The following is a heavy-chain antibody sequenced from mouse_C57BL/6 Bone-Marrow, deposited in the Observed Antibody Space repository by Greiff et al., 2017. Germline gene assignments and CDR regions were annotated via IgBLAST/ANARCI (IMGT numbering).Heavy chain of an antibody. D-gene: IGHD1-1*01. CDR2: IWWDDDK. Sequence: QVTLKVSGPGILQPSQTLSLTCSFSGFSLSTFGMGVGWIRQPSGKGLEWLAHIWWDDDKYYNTALKSRLTISKDTSKNQVFLKIANVDTADTATYYCARHYYGSSYDYAMDYWGQGTSVTVSS. J-gene: IGHJ4*01. CDR3: ARHYYGSSYDYAMDY. CDR1: GFSLSTFGMG. V-gene: IGHV8-8*01.